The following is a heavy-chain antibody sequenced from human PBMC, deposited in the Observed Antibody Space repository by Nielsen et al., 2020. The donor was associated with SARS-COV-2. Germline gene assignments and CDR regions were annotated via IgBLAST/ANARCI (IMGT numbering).Heavy chain of an antibody. CDR2: ISSSGSTI. CDR1: GFTFSDYY. J-gene: IGHJ4*02. D-gene: IGHD1-1*01. Sequence: GESLKISCAASGFTFSDYYMSWIRQAPGKGLEWVSYISSSGSTIYYADSVKGRFTISRDNAKNSLYLQMNSLRAEDTAVYYCARPIYSNGAAVDYWGQGTLVTVSS. CDR3: ARPIYSNGAAVDY. V-gene: IGHV3-11*01.